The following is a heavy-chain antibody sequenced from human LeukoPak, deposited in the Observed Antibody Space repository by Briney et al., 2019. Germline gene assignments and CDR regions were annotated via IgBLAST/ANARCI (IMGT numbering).Heavy chain of an antibody. Sequence: GGSLRLSCAASGFTFSSYAMHWVRQAPGKGLEWVAVISYDGSNKYYADSVKGRFTISRDNSKNTLYLQMNSLRAEDTAVYFCARERQDTILHSGAFDIWGQGTMVTVSS. CDR2: ISYDGSNK. CDR3: ARERQDTILHSGAFDI. D-gene: IGHD2-21*01. CDR1: GFTFSSYA. V-gene: IGHV3-30*04. J-gene: IGHJ3*02.